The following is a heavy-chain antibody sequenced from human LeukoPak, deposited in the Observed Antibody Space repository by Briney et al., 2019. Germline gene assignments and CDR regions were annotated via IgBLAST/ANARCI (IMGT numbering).Heavy chain of an antibody. J-gene: IGHJ4*02. CDR3: ARSIQLWFGEFNY. CDR1: GFTFSSYS. D-gene: IGHD3-10*01. V-gene: IGHV3-48*04. CDR2: ISSSSSTI. Sequence: PGGSLRLSCAASGFTFSSYSMNWVRQAPGKGLEWVSYISSSSSTIYYADSVKGRFTISRDSAKNSLYLQMNSLRAEDTAVYYCARSIQLWFGEFNYWGQGTLVTVSS.